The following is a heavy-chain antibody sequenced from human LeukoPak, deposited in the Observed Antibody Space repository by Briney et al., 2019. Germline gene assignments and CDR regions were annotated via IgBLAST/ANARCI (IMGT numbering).Heavy chain of an antibody. J-gene: IGHJ5*02. CDR3: ARKSVAGIFDP. Sequence: SGPTLVKPTQTLTLTCTFSGFSLTTSGVAVGWIRQPPGKALEWLALIYWDDDKRYSPSLKSRLTITKDTSRNQVVLTMTNMDPVDTATYYCARKSVAGIFDPWGQGTLVTVSS. D-gene: IGHD6-13*01. V-gene: IGHV2-5*02. CDR1: GFSLTTSGVA. CDR2: IYWDDDK.